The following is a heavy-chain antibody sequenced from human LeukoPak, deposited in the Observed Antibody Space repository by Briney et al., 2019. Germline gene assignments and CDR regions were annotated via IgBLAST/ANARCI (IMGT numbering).Heavy chain of an antibody. J-gene: IGHJ4*02. CDR2: IKPNSGGT. CDR1: GYTFTGHS. Sequence: ASVKVSCKASGYTFTGHSMYWVRQAPGQGLEWMGWIKPNSGGTNYAQKFQGRVTMTRDTSISTAYMELSKLRSDVTAVYYCARGPHGRIYDILTGFDYWGQGTLVTVSS. V-gene: IGHV1-2*02. CDR3: ARGPHGRIYDILTGFDY. D-gene: IGHD3-9*01.